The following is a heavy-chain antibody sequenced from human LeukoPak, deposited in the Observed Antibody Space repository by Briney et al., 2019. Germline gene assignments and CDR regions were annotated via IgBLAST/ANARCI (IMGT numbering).Heavy chain of an antibody. CDR3: ARYRQGLAGTGSVAFDY. CDR1: GGSISSYY. D-gene: IGHD6-19*01. CDR2: IYTSGST. Sequence: PSETLSLTCTVSGGSISSYYWSWIRQPAGKGLEWIGRIYTSGSTNYNPSLKSRVTMSVGTSKNQFSLKLSSVTAADTAVYYCARYRQGLAGTGSVAFDYWGQGTLVTVSS. V-gene: IGHV4-4*07. J-gene: IGHJ4*02.